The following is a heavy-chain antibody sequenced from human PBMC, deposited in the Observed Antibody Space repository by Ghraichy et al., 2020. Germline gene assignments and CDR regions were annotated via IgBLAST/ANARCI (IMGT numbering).Heavy chain of an antibody. J-gene: IGHJ4*02. CDR2: ISWNSGSI. CDR1: GFTFDDYA. V-gene: IGHV3-9*01. D-gene: IGHD3-22*01. CDR3: AKDMKDYYDSSGGPPFDY. Sequence: GGSLRLSCAASGFTFDDYAMHWVRQAPGKGLEWVSGISWNSGSIGYADSVKGRFTISRDNAKNSLYLQMNSLRAEDTALYYCAKDMKDYYDSSGGPPFDYWGQGTLVTVSS.